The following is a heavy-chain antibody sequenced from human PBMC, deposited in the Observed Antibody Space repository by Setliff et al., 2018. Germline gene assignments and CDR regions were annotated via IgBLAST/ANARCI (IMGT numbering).Heavy chain of an antibody. V-gene: IGHV4-61*02. Sequence: PSETLSLTCTVSGGSITDENSWWAWIRQPAGKRPEWLGLIYIRGGTDYNPSLKSRVTISLDTSRNQFSLNLTSVTAVDTAVYYCAVDHVTNIAESGYGYTRIDPWGQGIPVTVSS. CDR1: GGSITDENSW. D-gene: IGHD6-19*01. J-gene: IGHJ5*02. CDR2: IYIRGGT. CDR3: AVDHVTNIAESGYGYTRIDP.